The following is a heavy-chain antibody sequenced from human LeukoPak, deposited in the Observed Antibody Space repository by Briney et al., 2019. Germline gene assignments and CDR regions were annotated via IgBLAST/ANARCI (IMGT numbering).Heavy chain of an antibody. V-gene: IGHV2-5*02. CDR3: AHLYHYGSGNYLNWFDP. CDR2: IYWDDDK. J-gene: IGHJ5*02. CDR1: GFSFSTTGMG. Sequence: SGPTLVNPTQTLTLTCTFSGFSFSTTGMGVGWIRQPPGKALEWLALIYWDDDKRYSPSLKSRVTITKDTSKNQVVLTMTNMDPVDTATYCCAHLYHYGSGNYLNWFDPWGQGTLVTVSS. D-gene: IGHD3-10*01.